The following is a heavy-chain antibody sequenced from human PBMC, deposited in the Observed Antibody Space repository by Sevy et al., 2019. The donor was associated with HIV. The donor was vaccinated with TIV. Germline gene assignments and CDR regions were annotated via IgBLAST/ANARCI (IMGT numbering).Heavy chain of an antibody. CDR2: LKSKADGGTV. J-gene: IGHJ4*02. Sequence: GGSLRLSYTTSGFAFGDYAMSWVRQAPGKGLEWVAFLKSKADGGTVDHAPSVKGRFTISRDDSKSIAYLQMNDLTTEDTAVYYCTRWKGLQSIFDYWGQGALVTVSS. V-gene: IGHV3-49*04. CDR1: GFAFGDYA. CDR3: TRWKGLQSIFDY. D-gene: IGHD1-1*01.